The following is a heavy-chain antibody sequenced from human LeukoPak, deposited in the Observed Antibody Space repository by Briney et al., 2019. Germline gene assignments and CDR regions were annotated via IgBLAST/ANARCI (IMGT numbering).Heavy chain of an antibody. CDR2: IHPSGML. V-gene: IGHV4-31*03. D-gene: IGHD3-22*01. Sequence: SETLSLTCTVSGASFSSGDQYWNWIRQSPGKGLKWIGSIHPSGMLYNNPSLESRVTISIDTSKNQFSLNLNSVTAADTAVYFCSRGLDSRKLGYWGQGTLVTVSS. J-gene: IGHJ4*02. CDR3: SRGLDSRKLGY. CDR1: GASFSSGDQY.